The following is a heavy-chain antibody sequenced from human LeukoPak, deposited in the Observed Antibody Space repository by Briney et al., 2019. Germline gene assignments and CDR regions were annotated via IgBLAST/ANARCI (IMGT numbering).Heavy chain of an antibody. CDR1: GGSISSSSYY. D-gene: IGHD3-22*01. J-gene: IGHJ3*02. V-gene: IGHV4-39*01. CDR3: ARHRIPQKHYDSSGYYYPGAFDI. Sequence: SETLSLTCTVSGGSISSSSYYWGWIRQPPGKGLEWIGSIYYSGSTYYNPSLKSRVTLSVDTSKNQFSLKLSSVTAADTAVYYCARHRIPQKHYDSSGYYYPGAFDIWGQGTMVTVSS. CDR2: IYYSGST.